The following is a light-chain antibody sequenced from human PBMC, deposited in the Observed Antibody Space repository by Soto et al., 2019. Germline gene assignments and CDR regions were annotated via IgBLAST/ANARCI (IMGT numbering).Light chain of an antibody. Sequence: TLSGSVGDRVTITCRASQTISSWLAWYQQKPGKAPKLLIYKASTLKSGVPSRFSGSGSGTEFTLTISSLQPDDFATYYCQHYNSYSEAFGQGTKVDIK. CDR1: QTISSW. CDR2: KAS. CDR3: QHYNSYSEA. J-gene: IGKJ1*01. V-gene: IGKV1-5*03.